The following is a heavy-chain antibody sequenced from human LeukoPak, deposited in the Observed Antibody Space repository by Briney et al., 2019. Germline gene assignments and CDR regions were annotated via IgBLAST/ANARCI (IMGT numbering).Heavy chain of an antibody. V-gene: IGHV1-18*01. CDR3: ARAGDIVVVAVAGAGYYYMDV. CDR2: ISAYNGNT. J-gene: IGHJ6*03. Sequence: ASVKVSCKASGYTFSNFGISWVRQAPGQGLEWMGWISAYNGNTDYAQKLQGRVTMTIDTSTSAAYMELRSLRSDDTAVYHCARAGDIVVVAVAGAGYYYMDVWGKGTTVTVSS. D-gene: IGHD2-2*01. CDR1: GYTFSNFG.